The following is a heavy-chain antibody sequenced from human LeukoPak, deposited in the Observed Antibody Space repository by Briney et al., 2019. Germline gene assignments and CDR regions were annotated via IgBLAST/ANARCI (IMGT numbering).Heavy chain of an antibody. CDR1: GYTFTSYG. D-gene: IGHD3-22*01. CDR3: AKGAHYHDSSEGFDY. J-gene: IGHJ4*02. CDR2: ISAYNGNT. Sequence: ASVKVSCKASGYTFTSYGFTWVRQAPGQGLEWMGWISAYNGNTNYAQKLQGRVTMTTDTSTSTAYMELRSLRSDDTAVYYCAKGAHYHDSSEGFDYWGQGTLVSVSS. V-gene: IGHV1-18*01.